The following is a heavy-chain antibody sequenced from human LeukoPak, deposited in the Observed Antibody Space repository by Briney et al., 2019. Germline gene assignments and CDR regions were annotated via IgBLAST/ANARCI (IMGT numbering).Heavy chain of an antibody. D-gene: IGHD3-22*01. V-gene: IGHV3-23*01. CDR1: GFTFSSYA. J-gene: IGHJ3*02. CDR2: ISGSGGST. CDR3: AKDWVNYHSSGYSITVGDAFDI. Sequence: SGGSLRLSCAASGFTFSSYAMSWVRQAPGKGLEWVSAISGSGGSTYYADSVNGRFTISRDNSKNTLYLQMNSLRAEDTAVYYCAKDWVNYHSSGYSITVGDAFDIWGQGTMVTVSS.